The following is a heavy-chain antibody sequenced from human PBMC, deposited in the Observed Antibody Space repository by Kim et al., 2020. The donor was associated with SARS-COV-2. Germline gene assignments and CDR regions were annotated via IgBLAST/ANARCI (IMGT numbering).Heavy chain of an antibody. CDR3: ARTYSGAYRDAFDV. CDR1: GFTFSSYA. V-gene: IGHV3-30-3*01. D-gene: IGHD5-12*01. Sequence: GGSLRLSCAVSGFTFSSYAIHWVRQAPGKGLEWVALISYDGSSKYYAESVKGRFTTSRDNSKITLYLQMTSLRTEDTAVYYCARTYSGAYRDAFDVWGQGTMVTVSS. J-gene: IGHJ3*01. CDR2: ISYDGSSK.